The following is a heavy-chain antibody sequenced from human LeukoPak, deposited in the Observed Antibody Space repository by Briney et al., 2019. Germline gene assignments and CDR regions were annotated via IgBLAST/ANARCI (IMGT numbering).Heavy chain of an antibody. J-gene: IGHJ4*02. CDR1: GFTFSSYG. D-gene: IGHD3-22*01. CDR2: ISYDGSNK. V-gene: IGHV3-30*18. CDR3: AKEDYANSGYYYHY. Sequence: PGRSLRLSCAASGFTFSSYGMHWVRQAPGKGLEWVAVISYDGSNKYFADSVKGRFTISRDNPKSTLYLQMNSLRAEDTAVYYCAKEDYANSGYYYHYWGQGTLVTVSS.